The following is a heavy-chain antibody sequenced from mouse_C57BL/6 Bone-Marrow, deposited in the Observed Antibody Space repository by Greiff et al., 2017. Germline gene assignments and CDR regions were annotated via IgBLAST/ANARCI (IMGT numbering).Heavy chain of an antibody. CDR3: ARSAIYYDYDVLFDY. V-gene: IGHV8-12*01. D-gene: IGHD2-4*01. CDR1: GFSLSTSGMG. Sequence: QVTLKESGPGILQSSQTLSLTYSFSGFSLSTSGMGVSWIRQPSGKGLEWLAHIYWDDDKRYNPSLKSRLTISKDTSRNQVFLKITSVDTADTATYYCARSAIYYDYDVLFDYWGQGTTLTVSS. J-gene: IGHJ2*01. CDR2: IYWDDDK.